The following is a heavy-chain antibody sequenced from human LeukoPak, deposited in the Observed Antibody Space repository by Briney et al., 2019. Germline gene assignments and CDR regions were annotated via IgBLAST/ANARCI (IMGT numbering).Heavy chain of an antibody. V-gene: IGHV1-69*05. J-gene: IGHJ4*02. D-gene: IGHD2-15*01. CDR2: ITPILGTA. CDR1: GGSFTSEA. Sequence: SVKVSCKAFGGSFTSEAISWVRQAPGQGLEWMGGITPILGTANYAQKFQGRVTITTDESTSTAYMEVSSLRSEDTAVYYCGRKAGDCGGGSCYSIDYWGQGTLVTVSS. CDR3: GRKAGDCGGGSCYSIDY.